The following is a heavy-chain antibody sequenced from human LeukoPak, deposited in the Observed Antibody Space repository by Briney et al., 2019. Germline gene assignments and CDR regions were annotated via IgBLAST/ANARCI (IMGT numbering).Heavy chain of an antibody. CDR3: ARDLFSYTTLRYFDY. CDR1: LDSTTSNF. Sequence: PSETLSLTCTVSLDSTTSNFWSWVRQPPGKGLEWIGEIHRSGSTNYNPSLQSRVTISIDRSKNQIALELSSVTAADTAVYYCARDLFSYTTLRYFDYWGQGALVTVSS. CDR2: IHRSGST. J-gene: IGHJ4*02. D-gene: IGHD2-15*01. V-gene: IGHV4-4*02.